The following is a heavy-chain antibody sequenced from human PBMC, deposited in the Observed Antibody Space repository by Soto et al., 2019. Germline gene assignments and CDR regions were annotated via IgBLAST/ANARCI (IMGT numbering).Heavy chain of an antibody. CDR2: TYYRSKWYN. J-gene: IGHJ6*01. CDR1: GDSVSSNSAA. D-gene: IGHD3-3*01. V-gene: IGHV6-1*01. Sequence: SQTLSLTCAISGDSVSSNSAAWNWIRQSPSRGLEWLGRTYYRSKWYNDYAVSVKSRITINPDTSKNQFSLQLNSVTPEDTAVYYCARGRDDCWSGPIPGYYYGMDGWGQGTTVSVTS. CDR3: ARGRDDCWSGPIPGYYYGMDG.